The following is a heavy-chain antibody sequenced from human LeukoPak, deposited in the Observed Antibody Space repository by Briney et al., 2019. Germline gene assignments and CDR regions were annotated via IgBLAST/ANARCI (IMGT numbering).Heavy chain of an antibody. D-gene: IGHD5-18*01. V-gene: IGHV1-46*01. Sequence: ASVKVSCKAFGYTLTDYHMHWVRQAPGQGLEWMGIINPSGGSTSYAQKFQGRVTMTRDTSTSTVYMELSSLRSEDTAVYYCARVKYSYGTPYYFDYWGQGTLVTVSS. J-gene: IGHJ4*02. CDR2: INPSGGST. CDR1: GYTLTDYH. CDR3: ARVKYSYGTPYYFDY.